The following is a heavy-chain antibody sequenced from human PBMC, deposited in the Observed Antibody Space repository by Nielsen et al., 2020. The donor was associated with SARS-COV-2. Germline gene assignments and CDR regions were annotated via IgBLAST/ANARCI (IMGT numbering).Heavy chain of an antibody. J-gene: IGHJ4*02. CDR3: ARRRGYSGYDWEVYYFDY. CDR1: GDFVSTSY. D-gene: IGHD5-12*01. V-gene: IGHV4-59*08. CDR2: IYYSGST. Sequence: SETLSLTCTVSGDFVSTSYWSWIRQPPGKGLEWIGYIYYSGSTNYNPSLKSRVTISVDTSKNQFSLKLSSVTAADTAVYYCARRRGYSGYDWEVYYFDYWGQGTLVTVSS.